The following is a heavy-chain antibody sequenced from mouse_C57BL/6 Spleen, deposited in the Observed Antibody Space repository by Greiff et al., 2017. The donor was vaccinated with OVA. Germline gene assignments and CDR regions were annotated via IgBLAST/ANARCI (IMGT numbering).Heavy chain of an antibody. J-gene: IGHJ2*01. CDR1: GYAFSSYW. CDR2: IYPGDGAT. Sequence: HVKQSGAELVKPGASVKISCKASGYAFSSYWMNWVKQRPGKGLEWIGQIYPGDGATNYNGKFKGKATLTADKSSSTAYMHLSRLTSEDSAVYFGARDYGSSYDYWGQGTTLTVSS. D-gene: IGHD1-1*01. V-gene: IGHV1-80*01. CDR3: ARDYGSSYDY.